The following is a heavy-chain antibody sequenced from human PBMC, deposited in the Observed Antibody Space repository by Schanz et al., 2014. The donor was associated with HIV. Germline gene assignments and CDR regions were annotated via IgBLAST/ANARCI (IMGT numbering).Heavy chain of an antibody. D-gene: IGHD2-21*01. V-gene: IGHV1-69*01. CDR2: IVPIFGAA. CDR1: GGAFRIYA. CDR3: ARDDVLDSLAS. Sequence: QVQLVQSGAEVKKPGSSVKVSCKTFGGAFRIYAMSWVRQAPGQGLEWMGGIVPIFGAAKNAPKFQGRVTITADESTSTAYMELTGLNPEDTAIYYCARDDVLDSLASWGQGTLVTVSS. J-gene: IGHJ5*02.